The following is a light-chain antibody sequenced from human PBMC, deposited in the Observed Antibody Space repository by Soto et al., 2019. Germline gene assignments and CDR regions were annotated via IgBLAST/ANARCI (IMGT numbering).Light chain of an antibody. CDR2: DVS. CDR1: QDINKF. Sequence: DIQMTQSPSSLSASAGDTVTITCQASQDINKFLNWYQQKPGKAPKLLIYDVSNLETGVPSRFSGSGSETHFTLTINSLQPEDIATYYCQQYDNYDITFGQGTRLDIK. CDR3: QQYDNYDIT. J-gene: IGKJ5*01. V-gene: IGKV1-33*01.